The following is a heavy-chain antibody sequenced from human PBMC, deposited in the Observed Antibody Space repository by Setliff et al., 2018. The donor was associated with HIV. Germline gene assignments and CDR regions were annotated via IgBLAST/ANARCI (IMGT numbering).Heavy chain of an antibody. CDR1: GYSFTNCW. J-gene: IGHJ5*02. CDR2: IYPGDSDT. Sequence: GESLKISCKGSGYSFTNCWIAWVRQMPGKGLEWMGIIYPGDSDTRYSPSFQGQVTISAAKSISTAFLQWSSLKASDTAIYYCARHRHSGYYDVLTGVNWFDPWGQGTLVTVSS. V-gene: IGHV5-51*01. CDR3: ARHRHSGYYDVLTGVNWFDP. D-gene: IGHD3-9*01.